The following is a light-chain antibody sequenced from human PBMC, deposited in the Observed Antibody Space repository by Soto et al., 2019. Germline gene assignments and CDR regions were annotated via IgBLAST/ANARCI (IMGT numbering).Light chain of an antibody. CDR2: DVS. J-gene: IGKJ5*01. CDR3: QQFNSYPIT. Sequence: AIQVTQSPSSLSASVGDRVTITCRASQDIRGALAWYQQKPGKAPKLLIYDVSTLESGVPSRFSGSGSWTEFTLAISSLQPEDFGTYYCQQFNSYPITFGHGTRLEIK. V-gene: IGKV1-13*02. CDR1: QDIRGA.